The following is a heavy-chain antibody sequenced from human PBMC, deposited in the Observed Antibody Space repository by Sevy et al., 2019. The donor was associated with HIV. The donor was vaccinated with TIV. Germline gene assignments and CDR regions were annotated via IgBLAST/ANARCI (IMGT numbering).Heavy chain of an antibody. CDR1: GFTLSNNH. Sequence: GGSLRLSCAASGFTLSNNHMHWVRQAPGKGLEWVAAMWYDGSNEYYADSVKGRFTISRDNSKNTLDLQINSLRAEDTAVYYCAGDNLALDVWGQGTTVTVSS. CDR3: AGDNLALDV. V-gene: IGHV3-33*01. J-gene: IGHJ6*02. CDR2: MWYDGSNE.